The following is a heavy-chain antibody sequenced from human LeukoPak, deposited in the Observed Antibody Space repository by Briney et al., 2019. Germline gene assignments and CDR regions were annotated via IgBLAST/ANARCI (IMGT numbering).Heavy chain of an antibody. V-gene: IGHV3-48*01. D-gene: IGHD3-10*01. J-gene: IGHJ5*02. Sequence: GGSLRLSCAASGFTFSSYSMTWVRQAPGKGLEWASYITSSSNTIYYADSVRGRFTISRDNAKTSLYLQMDSLRADDTAVYYCARVRGVTPRGSFDPWGQGTLVTVSS. CDR3: ARVRGVTPRGSFDP. CDR2: ITSSSNTI. CDR1: GFTFSSYS.